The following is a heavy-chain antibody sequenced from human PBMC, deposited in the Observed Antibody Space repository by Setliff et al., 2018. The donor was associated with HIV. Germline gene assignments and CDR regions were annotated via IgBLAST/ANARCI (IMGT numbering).Heavy chain of an antibody. CDR2: IRFGGSNK. V-gene: IGHV3-30*02. CDR3: ARIYNYVWGTYRNFDY. CDR1: GFTLSTFG. D-gene: IGHD3-16*02. J-gene: IGHJ4*02. Sequence: GGSLRLSCAASGFTLSTFGLHWVRQAPGKGLEWVAFIRFGGSNKYYADSVKGRFTISRDNSKNTQYLQMNSLRAEDTAVYYCARIYNYVWGTYRNFDYWGQGTLVTVSS.